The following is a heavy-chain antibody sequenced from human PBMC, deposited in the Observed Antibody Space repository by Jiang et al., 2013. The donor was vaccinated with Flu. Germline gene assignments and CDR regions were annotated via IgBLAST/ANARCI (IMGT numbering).Heavy chain of an antibody. Sequence: GSVRGRFTISRDNSKNSLFLQMSSLRGEDTAVYYCARALGGAGSLWGQGTLVTVSS. CDR3: ARALGGAGSL. D-gene: IGHD1-26*01. J-gene: IGHJ4*02. V-gene: IGHV3-7*03.